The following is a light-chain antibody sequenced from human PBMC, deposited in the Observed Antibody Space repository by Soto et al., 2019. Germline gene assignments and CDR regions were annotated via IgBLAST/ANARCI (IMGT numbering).Light chain of an antibody. CDR2: AAS. CDR3: HQSYSVPGT. CDR1: QNIGVY. Sequence: DIQMTQSPSSLSASVGERVTITCRASQNIGVYLNWYQQKPGKAPKLLIYAASSLQSGVSSRFSGSGSATDFTLTISSLLPEDFATYYCHQSYSVPGTFGQGTKVEIK. V-gene: IGKV1-39*01. J-gene: IGKJ1*01.